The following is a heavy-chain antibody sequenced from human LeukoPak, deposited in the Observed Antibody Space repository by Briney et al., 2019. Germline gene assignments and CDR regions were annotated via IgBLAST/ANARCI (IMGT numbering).Heavy chain of an antibody. V-gene: IGHV4-31*03. CDR1: GFTISSVGYY. J-gene: IGHJ3*02. CDR2: IYYSEST. CDR3: AGGEQQLVVGAFDI. D-gene: IGHD6-13*01. Sequence: SQTLSLTCTVSGFTISSVGYYWSWLGQGPGKVLEWIGYIYYSESTYYNPSVKSRVTISVDTSKIQFSLKLSAVTAADTGVYYCAGGEQQLVVGAFDIWGQGTMVTVSS.